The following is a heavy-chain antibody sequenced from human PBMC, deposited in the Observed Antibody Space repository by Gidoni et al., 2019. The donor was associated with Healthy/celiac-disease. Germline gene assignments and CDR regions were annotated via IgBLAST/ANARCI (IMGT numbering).Heavy chain of an antibody. CDR2: ISGSGGRT. CDR3: AKDLEMITFGGVIATFDY. Sequence: EVQLLESGGGLVQPGGSLRLSCAASGFTFSSYAMSWVRQAPGKGLEWVSAISGSGGRTYYADSVKGRFTISRDNSKNTLYLQMNSLRAEDTAVYYCAKDLEMITFGGVIATFDYWGQGTLVTVSS. V-gene: IGHV3-23*01. CDR1: GFTFSSYA. J-gene: IGHJ4*02. D-gene: IGHD3-16*02.